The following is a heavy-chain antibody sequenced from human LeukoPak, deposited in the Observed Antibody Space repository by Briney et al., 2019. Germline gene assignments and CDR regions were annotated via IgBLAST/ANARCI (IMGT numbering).Heavy chain of an antibody. V-gene: IGHV3-30-3*01. D-gene: IGHD6-13*01. CDR2: ISHDGSNK. CDR3: ATQPQSADVDGMDV. CDR1: GFTFSSSG. J-gene: IGHJ6*02. Sequence: GGSLRLSCAASGFTFSSSGTHWVRQAPGKGLEWVAVISHDGSNKYYADSVRGRFTISRDNSKNTLYLQMNSLRAEDTAVYYCATQPQSADVDGMDVWGQGTTVTVSS.